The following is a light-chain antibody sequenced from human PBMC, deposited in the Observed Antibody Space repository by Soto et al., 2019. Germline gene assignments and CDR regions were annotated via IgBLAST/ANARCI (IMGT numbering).Light chain of an antibody. CDR2: SNN. V-gene: IGLV1-44*01. J-gene: IGLJ3*02. CDR3: AVWDDSLSGRV. CDR1: SSNVGGNT. Sequence: QSVLTQPPSASETPGQRVTISCSGSSSNVGGNTVSWYQQLPGAAPKLLIYSNNQRPSGVPDRFSGSKSGTSASLAISGLQSEDEAAYYCAVWDDSLSGRVFGGGTKVTVL.